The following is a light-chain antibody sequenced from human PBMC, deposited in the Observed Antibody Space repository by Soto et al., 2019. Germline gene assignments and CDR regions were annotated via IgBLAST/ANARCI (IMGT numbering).Light chain of an antibody. V-gene: IGLV2-14*01. CDR1: SSDVGGYNY. CDR3: SSYTSSTTYVL. CDR2: EVS. Sequence: QSALTQPASVSGSPGQSITISCTGTSSDVGGYNYVSWYQQHPGKAPKVMIYEVSNRPSGVSNRFSGSKSGNTASLTISGLQAEDEADYFCSSYTSSTTYVLFGGGTQLTVL. J-gene: IGLJ2*01.